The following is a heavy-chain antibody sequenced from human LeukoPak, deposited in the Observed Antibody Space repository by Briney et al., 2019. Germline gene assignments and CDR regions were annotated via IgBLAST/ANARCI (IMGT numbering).Heavy chain of an antibody. CDR3: ASCHCTNGVCYGECEYFQH. Sequence: ASVKASCKASGYTFTSYGIIWVRQAPGQGLEWMGWISPYNGNTNYAQKLQGRVTMTTDTSTSTAYMELRSLRSDYTAVYYCASCHCTNGVCYGECEYFQHWGQGTLVTVSS. CDR2: ISPYNGNT. D-gene: IGHD2-8*01. J-gene: IGHJ1*01. V-gene: IGHV1-18*01. CDR1: GYTFTSYG.